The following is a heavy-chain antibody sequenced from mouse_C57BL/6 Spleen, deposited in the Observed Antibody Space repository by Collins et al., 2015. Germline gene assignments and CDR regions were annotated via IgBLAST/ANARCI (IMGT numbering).Heavy chain of an antibody. V-gene: IGHV9-3-1*01. CDR1: GYTFTNYG. CDR3: ASSTTAYFDY. CDR2: INTYTGEP. Sequence: QIQLVQSGPELKKPGETVKISCKASGYTFTNYGMNWVKQAPGKGLKWMGWINTYTGEPTYADDFKGRFAFSLETSASTAYLQINNLKNEDTATYFCASSTTAYFDYWGQGTTLTVSS. D-gene: IGHD1-2*01. J-gene: IGHJ2*01.